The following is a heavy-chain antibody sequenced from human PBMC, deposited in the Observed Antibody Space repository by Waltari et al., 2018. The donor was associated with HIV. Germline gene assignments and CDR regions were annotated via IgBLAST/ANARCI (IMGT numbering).Heavy chain of an antibody. J-gene: IGHJ3*01. CDR2: IRGGGET. CDR1: GFIFTDFA. CDR3: VKDSGRAADVFDL. V-gene: IGHV3-23*01. D-gene: IGHD3-10*01. Sequence: QLLESGGGLVEPGGSLRLSCVASGFIFTDFAMDWVRQAPGKGLECVSAIRGGGETFYADSVKGRFTISRDNSKNTLYLQMNSLRADDAAVYYCVKDSGRAADVFDLWGQGTMVTVSS.